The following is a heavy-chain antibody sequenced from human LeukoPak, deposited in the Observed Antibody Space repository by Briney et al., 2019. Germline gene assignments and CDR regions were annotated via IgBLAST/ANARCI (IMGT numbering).Heavy chain of an antibody. J-gene: IGHJ4*02. CDR3: ARRLGSDYRDYFDS. CDR1: GFTFSRYS. CDR2: ISESSSTI. D-gene: IGHD3-10*01. Sequence: GGSLRLSCATSGFTFSRYSMNWVRQAPGKGLEWVSYISESSSTIYYADSVKGRFTISRDNAKNSLYLQMNNLRDEDTAFYYCARRLGSDYRDYFDSWGQGTLVTVSS. V-gene: IGHV3-48*02.